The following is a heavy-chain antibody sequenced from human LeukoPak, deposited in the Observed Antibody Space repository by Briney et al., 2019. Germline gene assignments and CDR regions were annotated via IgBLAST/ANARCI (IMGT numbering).Heavy chain of an antibody. J-gene: IGHJ6*03. CDR1: GFTFSDYY. Sequence: GGSLRLSCAASGFTFSDYYMSWIRQAPGKGLEWVSYISSSSSTIYYADSVKGRFTISRDNAKNSLYLQMNSLRAEDTAVYYCAREGGYCSSTSCPYGYYYYMDVRGEGTTVTVSS. V-gene: IGHV3-11*04. CDR3: AREGGYCSSTSCPYGYYYYMDV. D-gene: IGHD2-2*01. CDR2: ISSSSSTI.